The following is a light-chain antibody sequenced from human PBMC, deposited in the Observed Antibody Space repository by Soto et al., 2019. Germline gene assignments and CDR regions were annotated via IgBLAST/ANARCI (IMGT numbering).Light chain of an antibody. CDR2: SNN. J-gene: IGLJ1*01. Sequence: QSALTQPPSASGTPGQRVTVSCSGSNSNIGSNTVNWYQQLPGTAPKLLIYSNNQRPSGVPDRFSGSKSGTSASLAISGLQSEDEADYYCAAWDDSLNGYVFGTGTKVTVL. V-gene: IGLV1-44*01. CDR1: NSNIGSNT. CDR3: AAWDDSLNGYV.